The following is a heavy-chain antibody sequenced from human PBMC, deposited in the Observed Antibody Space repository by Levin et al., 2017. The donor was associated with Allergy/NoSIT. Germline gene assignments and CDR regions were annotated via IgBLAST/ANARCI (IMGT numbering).Heavy chain of an antibody. J-gene: IGHJ4*02. CDR3: TAAPLEMATNRPRD. CDR1: GFTFSGSA. CDR2: IRSKANSYAT. Sequence: GGSLRLSCAASGFTFSGSAMHWVRQASGKGLEWVGRIRSKANSYATAYAASVKGRFTISRDDSKNTAYLQMNSLKTEDTAVYYCTAAPLEMATNRPRDWGQGTLVTVSS. V-gene: IGHV3-73*01. D-gene: IGHD5-24*01.